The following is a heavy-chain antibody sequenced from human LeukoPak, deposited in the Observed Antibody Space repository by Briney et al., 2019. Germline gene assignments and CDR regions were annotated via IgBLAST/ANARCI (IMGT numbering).Heavy chain of an antibody. CDR3: AKDRGYCSGGSCHPLDY. V-gene: IGHV3-23*01. D-gene: IGHD2-15*01. J-gene: IGHJ4*02. CDR1: GFTFSSYA. Sequence: GGSLRLSCAASGFTFSSYAMSWVRQAPGKGLEWVSAISGSGGSTYYADSVKGRFTISRDNSKNTQYLQMNSLRAEDTAVYYCAKDRGYCSGGSCHPLDYWGQGTLVTVSS. CDR2: ISGSGGST.